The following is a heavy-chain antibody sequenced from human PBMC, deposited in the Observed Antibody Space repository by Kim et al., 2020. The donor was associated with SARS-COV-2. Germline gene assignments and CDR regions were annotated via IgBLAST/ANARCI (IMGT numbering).Heavy chain of an antibody. CDR3: TLASAGILGPFDY. D-gene: IGHD6-13*01. V-gene: IGHV3-23*01. Sequence: HAGSVKGRLTISRDNTKNTLYLQMNSLRAEDTALYYCTLASAGILGPFDYWGQGTLVTVSS. J-gene: IGHJ4*02.